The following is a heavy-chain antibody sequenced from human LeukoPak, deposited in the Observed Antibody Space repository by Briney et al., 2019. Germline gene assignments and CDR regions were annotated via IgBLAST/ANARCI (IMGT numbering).Heavy chain of an antibody. CDR3: ARAGYGDPHFDF. D-gene: IGHD4-17*01. CDR2: IWYDGSNK. V-gene: IGHV3-33*01. Sequence: GGSLRLSCAAPGFTFSNYGMHWVRQAPGKGLEWVAAIWYDGSNKYYGDSVKGRFTISRDNSKNTLYLQMNSLRAEDTAAYYWARAGYGDPHFDFWGQGTLVTVSS. CDR1: GFTFSNYG. J-gene: IGHJ4*02.